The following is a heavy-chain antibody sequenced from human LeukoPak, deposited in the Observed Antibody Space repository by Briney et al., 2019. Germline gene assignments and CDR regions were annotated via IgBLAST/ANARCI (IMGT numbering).Heavy chain of an antibody. V-gene: IGHV4-34*01. D-gene: IGHD3-22*01. CDR1: GGSFSGYY. Sequence: SETLSLTCAVYGGSFSGYYWSWIRQPPGKGLEWIGEINHSGSTNYNPSLKSRVTISVDTSKNQFSLKLSSVTAADTAVYYCARHLLPPTDAFDTWGQGTMVTVSS. CDR2: INHSGST. J-gene: IGHJ3*02. CDR3: ARHLLPPTDAFDT.